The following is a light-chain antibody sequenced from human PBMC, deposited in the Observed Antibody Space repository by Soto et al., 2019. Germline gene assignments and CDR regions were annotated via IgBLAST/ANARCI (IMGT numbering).Light chain of an antibody. V-gene: IGKV3-20*01. Sequence: EIGWTQSPGTLSLSPGERATLSCSASQSVRSSFLAWYQQKLAQAPRLLIYGASSRATGIPYRFRGSGSGTAFTLTISGLEPEDFAVYYCQQYGSSPWTFGQGTKVEIK. CDR1: QSVRSSF. CDR2: GAS. J-gene: IGKJ1*01. CDR3: QQYGSSPWT.